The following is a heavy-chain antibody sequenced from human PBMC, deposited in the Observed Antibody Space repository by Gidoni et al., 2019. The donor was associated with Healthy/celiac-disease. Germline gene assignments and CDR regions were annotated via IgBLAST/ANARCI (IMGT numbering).Heavy chain of an antibody. CDR1: GYTFSSYE. CDR3: ARLVLWFGDDY. J-gene: IGHJ4*02. CDR2: ISSSGSTI. V-gene: IGHV3-48*03. Sequence: EVQLVASGGGLVQPGGSLSLSCASSGYTFSSYEMNWVRQAPGKGLEWVSYISSSGSTIYYADSVKGRLTISRDNAKNSLYLQMNSLRAEDTAVYYCARLVLWFGDDYWGQGTLVTVSS. D-gene: IGHD3-10*01.